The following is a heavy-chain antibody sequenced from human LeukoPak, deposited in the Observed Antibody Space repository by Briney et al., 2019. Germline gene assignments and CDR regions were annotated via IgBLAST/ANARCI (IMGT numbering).Heavy chain of an antibody. J-gene: IGHJ6*03. Sequence: SETLSLTCTVSGGSISSGSYYWVWIRQPPGKGLEWIGTIYYSGTTYYNPSLKSRVTISVDTSKNQFSLKVSSVTAADTAVYYCARSWDAGEPWFDKSSSYMDVWGKGITVTVSS. D-gene: IGHD3-10*01. CDR2: IYYSGTT. CDR1: GGSISSGSYY. CDR3: ARSWDAGEPWFDKSSSYMDV. V-gene: IGHV4-39*07.